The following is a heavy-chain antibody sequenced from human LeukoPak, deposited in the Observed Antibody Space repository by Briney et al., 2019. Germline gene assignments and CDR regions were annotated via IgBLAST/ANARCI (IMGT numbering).Heavy chain of an antibody. V-gene: IGHV4-61*01. CDR1: GGSLSSGTFY. CDR3: ARYSYDLGNFCQFDF. J-gene: IGHJ4*02. CDR2: FYYTGST. Sequence: SSETLSLTCTVSGGSLSSGTFYWSWIRQPPGKGLEWIGYFYYTGSTHYNPSLKSRVTISADTSRNQFSLKLSSVTAADTAVYYCARYSYDLGNFCQFDFWGQGTLVTVSS. D-gene: IGHD3-10*01.